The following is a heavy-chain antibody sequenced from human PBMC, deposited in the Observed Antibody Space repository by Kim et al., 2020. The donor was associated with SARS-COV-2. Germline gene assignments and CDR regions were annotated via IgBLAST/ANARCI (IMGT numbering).Heavy chain of an antibody. CDR2: IKRDGSKK. CDR3: ARDLMLSNSGNYYEVLEI. CDR1: GFTFSSYW. J-gene: IGHJ4*01. Sequence: GGSLRLSCAASGFTFSSYWMSWVRQAPGKGLEWVSNIKRDGSKKYYVDSVKGRFTISRDNARNSLYLQMNSLRADDTAVYYCARDLMLSNSGNYYEVLEIWGQGIMVTVSS. V-gene: IGHV3-7*01. D-gene: IGHD3-10*01.